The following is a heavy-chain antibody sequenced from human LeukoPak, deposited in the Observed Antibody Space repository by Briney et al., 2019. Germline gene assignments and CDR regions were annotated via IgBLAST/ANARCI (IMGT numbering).Heavy chain of an antibody. V-gene: IGHV3-23*01. Sequence: GGSLRLSCAASGFTFSSYAMSWVRQAPGKGLEWASAISGSGGSTYYADSVKGRFTISRDNSKNTLYLQMNSLRAEDTAVYYCAKRGYDFWSGYYPFDYWGQGTLVTVSS. J-gene: IGHJ4*02. D-gene: IGHD3-3*01. CDR1: GFTFSSYA. CDR2: ISGSGGST. CDR3: AKRGYDFWSGYYPFDY.